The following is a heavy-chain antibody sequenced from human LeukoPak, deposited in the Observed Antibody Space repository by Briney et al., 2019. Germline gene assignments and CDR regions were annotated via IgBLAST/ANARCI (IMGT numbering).Heavy chain of an antibody. Sequence: ASVKVSCKASGYTFTSYYMHWVRQAPGQGLEWMGIINPSGGSTSYAQKFQGRVTMTRDMSTSTVYMELSSLRSEDTAVYYCARALQLVVDFDYWGQGTLVTVSS. CDR1: GYTFTSYY. J-gene: IGHJ4*02. CDR3: ARALQLVVDFDY. D-gene: IGHD6-6*01. CDR2: INPSGGST. V-gene: IGHV1-46*01.